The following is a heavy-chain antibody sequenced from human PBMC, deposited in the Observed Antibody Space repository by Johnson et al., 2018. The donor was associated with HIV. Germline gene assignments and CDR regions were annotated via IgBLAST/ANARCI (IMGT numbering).Heavy chain of an antibody. Sequence: VQLVESGGGVVQPGRSLRLSCAASGFTFSDYGMSWVRQAPGKGLEWVSGINWTGGSTGYADSVKGRFTISRDNSKNTLYLQMNSLRAEDTAVYYCARGSSGSFDLWGRGTMVTVSS. D-gene: IGHD6-6*01. CDR3: ARGSSGSFDL. CDR2: INWTGGST. V-gene: IGHV3-20*04. CDR1: GFTFSDYG. J-gene: IGHJ3*01.